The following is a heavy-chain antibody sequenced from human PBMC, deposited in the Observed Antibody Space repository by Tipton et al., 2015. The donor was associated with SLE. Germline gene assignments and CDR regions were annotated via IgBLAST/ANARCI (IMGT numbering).Heavy chain of an antibody. CDR3: ARYNWNYGAYYFDY. D-gene: IGHD1-7*01. CDR1: GYTFTSYG. CDR2: ISPYNGNT. J-gene: IGHJ4*02. V-gene: IGHV1-18*01. Sequence: QSGAEVKKPGASAKVSCKASGYTFTSYGINWVRQAPGQGLEWMGWISPYNGNTNYAQTLQGRVTMTTDTSTSTAYMELRSLRSDDTAVYYCARYNWNYGAYYFDYWGQGTLVTVSS.